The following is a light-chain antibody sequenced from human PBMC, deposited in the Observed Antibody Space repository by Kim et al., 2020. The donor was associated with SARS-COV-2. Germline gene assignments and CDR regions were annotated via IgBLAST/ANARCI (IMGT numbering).Light chain of an antibody. CDR2: DAS. J-gene: IGKJ1*01. CDR1: QDITSY. V-gene: IGKV1-33*01. CDR3: QQYDNFPLT. Sequence: AAVRDTVASTCQARQDITSYLSWYQQTPGKAPKVLIYDASNLETVVPSIFSGSGSGTDFTLTISSLQPEVIATYYCQQYDNFPLTFGRGTKVDIK.